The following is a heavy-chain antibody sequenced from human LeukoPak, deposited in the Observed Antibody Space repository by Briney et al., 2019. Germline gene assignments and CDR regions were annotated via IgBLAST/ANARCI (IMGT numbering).Heavy chain of an antibody. V-gene: IGHV4-38-2*02. CDR1: GFTVSSNF. CDR3: ARDLFGIVGASDY. CDR2: IYHSGST. J-gene: IGHJ4*02. Sequence: GSLRLSCAASGFTVSSNFMSWVRQAPGKGLEWIGSIYHSGSTYYNPSLESRVTILVDTSKNQFSLKLTSVTAADTAVYYCARDLFGIVGASDYWGQGTLVTVSS. D-gene: IGHD1-26*01.